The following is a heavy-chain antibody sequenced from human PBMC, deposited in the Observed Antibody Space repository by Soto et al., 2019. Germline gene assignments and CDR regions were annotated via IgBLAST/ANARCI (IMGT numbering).Heavy chain of an antibody. CDR3: ARDIGYYYGSGSYYTPPSDY. Sequence: ASVKVSCKASGYTFTSYGISWVRQAPGQGLEWMGWISAYNGNTNYAQELQGRVTMTTDTSTSTAYMELRSLRSDDTAVYYCARDIGYYYGSGSYYTPPSDYWGQGTLVTVSS. CDR1: GYTFTSYG. V-gene: IGHV1-18*01. D-gene: IGHD3-10*01. J-gene: IGHJ4*02. CDR2: ISAYNGNT.